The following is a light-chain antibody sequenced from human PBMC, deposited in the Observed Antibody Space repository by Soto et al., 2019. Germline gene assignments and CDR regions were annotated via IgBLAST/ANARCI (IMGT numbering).Light chain of an antibody. V-gene: IGKV3D-15*01. CDR3: QQYDDWLRLT. CDR2: GAS. Sequence: EIVMTQSPATLSVSPGERATLSCRASQSVNIYLAWYQQKPGQAPRLLIFGASYRATGIPARFSGSGSWTEFNLTVSSLQSEDFAVYFCQQYDDWLRLTFGGGTKVAIK. J-gene: IGKJ4*01. CDR1: QSVNIY.